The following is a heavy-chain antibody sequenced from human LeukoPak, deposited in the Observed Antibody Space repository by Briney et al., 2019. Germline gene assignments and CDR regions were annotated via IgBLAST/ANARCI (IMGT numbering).Heavy chain of an antibody. D-gene: IGHD2-21*01. J-gene: IGHJ4*02. V-gene: IGHV3-21*01. CDR1: GFTFSSYS. Sequence: GGSLRLSCAASGFTFSSYSMNWVRQAPGKGLEWVSSISSSSSYIYYADSVKGRFTISRDNAKNSLYLQMNSLRAEDTAVYYCAGDCGGDCYADYWRQGTMVTVSS. CDR2: ISSSSSYI. CDR3: AGDCGGDCYADY.